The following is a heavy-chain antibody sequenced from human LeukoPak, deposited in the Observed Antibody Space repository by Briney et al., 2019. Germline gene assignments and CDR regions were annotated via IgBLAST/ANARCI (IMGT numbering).Heavy chain of an antibody. D-gene: IGHD3-16*02. V-gene: IGHV4-31*03. CDR1: GGSISSGGYY. J-gene: IGHJ4*02. CDR3: ARQVIGNFDY. Sequence: PSETLSLTCTVSGGSISSGGYYWSWIRQHPGKGLEWIGYIYYSGSTYYNPSLKSRVTISVDTSKNQFSLKLSSVTAADTAVYYCARQVIGNFDYWGQGTLVTVSS. CDR2: IYYSGST.